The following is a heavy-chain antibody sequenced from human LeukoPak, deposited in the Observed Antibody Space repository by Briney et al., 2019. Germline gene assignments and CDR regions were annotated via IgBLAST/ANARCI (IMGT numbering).Heavy chain of an antibody. CDR1: GGTFSSYA. Sequence: SVKVSCKASGGTFSSYAISWVRQAPGQGLEWMGGIIPIFGTANYAQKFQGRVTITTDESTSTAYMELSSLRSEDTAVYYCARVPYRKYDAFDIWGQGTMVTVSS. D-gene: IGHD1-14*01. CDR2: IIPIFGTA. V-gene: IGHV1-69*05. J-gene: IGHJ3*02. CDR3: ARVPYRKYDAFDI.